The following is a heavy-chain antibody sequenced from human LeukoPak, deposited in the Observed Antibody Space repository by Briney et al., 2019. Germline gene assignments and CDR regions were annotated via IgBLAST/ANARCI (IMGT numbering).Heavy chain of an antibody. Sequence: HPGRSLRLSCAASGFTFSSYTMHWVRQAPGKGLEWVAVISYDGSNKYCADSVKGRFTISRDNAKNSLYLQMNSLRAEDTALYYCAKDITMSPYYFDYWGQGTLVTVSS. CDR3: AKDITMSPYYFDY. J-gene: IGHJ4*02. CDR1: GFTFSSYT. CDR2: ISYDGSNK. V-gene: IGHV3-30-3*01. D-gene: IGHD3-10*02.